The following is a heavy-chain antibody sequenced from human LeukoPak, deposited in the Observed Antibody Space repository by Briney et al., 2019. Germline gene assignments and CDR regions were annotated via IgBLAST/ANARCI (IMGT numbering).Heavy chain of an antibody. D-gene: IGHD3-10*01. CDR1: GFTFSSYA. J-gene: IGHJ4*02. CDR2: ISGSGGST. Sequence: GGSLRLSCAASGFTFSSYAMSWVRQAPGKGLEWVSAISGSGGSTYYADSVKGRFAISRDNSKNTLYLQMNSLRAEDTAVYYCAKHRAGVRSHPDYWGQGTLVTVSS. V-gene: IGHV3-23*01. CDR3: AKHRAGVRSHPDY.